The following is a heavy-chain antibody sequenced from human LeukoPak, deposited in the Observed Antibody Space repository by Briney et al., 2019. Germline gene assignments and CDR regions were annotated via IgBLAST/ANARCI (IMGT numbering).Heavy chain of an antibody. CDR2: ISSSSSYI. V-gene: IGHV3-21*01. CDR1: GLTFSSYS. D-gene: IGHD4-11*01. J-gene: IGHJ4*02. Sequence: GGSLRLSCAASGLTFSSYSMNWVRQAPGKGLEWVSSISSSSSYIYYADSVKGRFTISRDNAKNSLYLQMNSLRAEDTAVYYCARDGSRSNYVGGVSYWGQGTLVTVSS. CDR3: ARDGSRSNYVGGVSY.